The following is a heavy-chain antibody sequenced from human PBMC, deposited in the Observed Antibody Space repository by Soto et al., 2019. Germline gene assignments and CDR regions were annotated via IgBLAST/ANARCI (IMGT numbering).Heavy chain of an antibody. CDR3: ARVFGGVLRFLEWLTHYGMDV. CDR2: ISAYNGNT. CDR1: GYTFTSYG. J-gene: IGHJ6*02. Sequence: ASVKVSCKASGYTFTSYGISWLRQAPGQGLEWMGWISAYNGNTNYAQKLQGRVTMTTDTSTSTAYMELRSLRSDGTAVYYCARVFGGVLRFLEWLTHYGMDVWGQGTTVTVSS. V-gene: IGHV1-18*04. D-gene: IGHD3-3*01.